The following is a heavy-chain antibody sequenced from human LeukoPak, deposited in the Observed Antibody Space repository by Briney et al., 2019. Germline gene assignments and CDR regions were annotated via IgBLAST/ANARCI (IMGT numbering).Heavy chain of an antibody. CDR3: TGDHGDDRPVF. Sequence: GGSLRLSCVHSGFTYNNIWMSWVRQAPGKGLEWVGRIKSKIDGGTTDYAAPVKDRFTISRDASKNTLYLQMSSLKTEDTAVYYCTGDHGDDRPVFGGQGTLVTVSS. J-gene: IGHJ4*02. D-gene: IGHD4-17*01. CDR1: GFTYNNIW. V-gene: IGHV3-15*01. CDR2: IKSKIDGGTT.